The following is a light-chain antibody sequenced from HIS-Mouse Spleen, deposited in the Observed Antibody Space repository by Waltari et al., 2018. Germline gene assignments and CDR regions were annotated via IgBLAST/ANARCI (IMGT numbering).Light chain of an antibody. CDR1: SSDVGGYNY. Sequence: QSALTQPRSVSGSPGQSVTISCPGTSSDVGGYNYVPWYQQHPGKAPKLMIYDVSKRPSGVPDRFSGSKSGNTASLTISGLQAEDEADYYCCSYAGSYTGVFGTGTKVTVL. J-gene: IGLJ1*01. CDR2: DVS. V-gene: IGLV2-11*01. CDR3: CSYAGSYTGV.